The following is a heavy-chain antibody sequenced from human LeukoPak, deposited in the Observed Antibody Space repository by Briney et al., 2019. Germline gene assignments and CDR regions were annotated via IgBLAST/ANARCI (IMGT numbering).Heavy chain of an antibody. CDR2: IRLTTDRT. CDR3: ARDVDYGSGSYRGAFDI. D-gene: IGHD3-10*01. Sequence: GASVKISRKTSGYTFTNYYIHWVRQAPGQGLEWMGIIRLTTDRTEYAPNFQGRVTVTRDTSTSIVYMDLSSLRSDDTAVYYCARDVDYGSGSYRGAFDIWGQGTMVTVSS. V-gene: IGHV1-46*01. CDR1: GYTFTNYY. J-gene: IGHJ3*02.